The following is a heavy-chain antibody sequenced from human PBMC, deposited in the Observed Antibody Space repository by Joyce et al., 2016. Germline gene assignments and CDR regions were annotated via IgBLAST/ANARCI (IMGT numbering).Heavy chain of an antibody. D-gene: IGHD2-15*01. CDR2: ISTQNGRT. CDR1: GYTSNTYG. Sequence: QIQLLQSGAGVKKPGASVTVSCKTSGYTSNTYGITWVRQAPGQGLEWVAWISTQNGRTTHAQKGQGRVTMTTDSFATTVFMELRNLTSDDTAVYFCARDGSGGSRRGISDYWGQGTLVIVSS. V-gene: IGHV1-18*01. CDR3: ARDGSGGSRRGISDY. J-gene: IGHJ4*02.